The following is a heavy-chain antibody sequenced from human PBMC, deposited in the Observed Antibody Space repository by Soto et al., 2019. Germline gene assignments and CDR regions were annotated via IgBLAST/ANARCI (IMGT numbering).Heavy chain of an antibody. J-gene: IGHJ4*02. CDR1: GFTFSGHA. CDR2: IWFEGSNQ. V-gene: IGHV3-33*01. CDR3: ASDRNYGGNSPDFGY. D-gene: IGHD4-17*01. Sequence: QVQLVESGGGVVQPGKSLRLSCTASGFTFSGHAMHWVRQIPGKGLEGLAIIWFEGSNQYYADSVKGRFTISRDNSHNPVFLPMISRRAEDTGGYYCASDRNYGGNSPDFGYWGQGTLVTVSS.